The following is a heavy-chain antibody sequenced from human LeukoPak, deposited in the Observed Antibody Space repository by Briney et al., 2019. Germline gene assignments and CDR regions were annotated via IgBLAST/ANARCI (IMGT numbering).Heavy chain of an antibody. CDR1: GFIFGNHA. D-gene: IGHD2-2*01. CDR3: AKEGGYCSSSSCSDYFDY. J-gene: IGHJ4*02. V-gene: IGHV3-23*01. Sequence: GGSLGLSCAASGFIFGNHAMSWVRQAPGKGLEWVSTISGSGGSTYYAESVKGRCTFSRDNSKDTLYPQLNSLRVEDTAVYYCAKEGGYCSSSSCSDYFDYWGQGSLVTVSS. CDR2: ISGSGGST.